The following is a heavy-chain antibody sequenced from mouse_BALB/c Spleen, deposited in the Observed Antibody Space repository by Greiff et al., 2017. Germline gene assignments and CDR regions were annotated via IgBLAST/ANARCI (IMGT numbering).Heavy chain of an antibody. CDR3: ARHGSSPYWYFDV. D-gene: IGHD1-1*01. Sequence: VQLQQSGAELVRPGVSVKISCKGSGYTFTDYAMHWVKQSHAKSLEWIGVISTYYGDASYNQKFKGKATMTVDKSSSTAYMELARLTSEDSAIYYCARHGSSPYWYFDVWGAGTTVTVSS. CDR1: GYTFTDYA. J-gene: IGHJ1*01. V-gene: IGHV1S137*01. CDR2: ISTYYGDA.